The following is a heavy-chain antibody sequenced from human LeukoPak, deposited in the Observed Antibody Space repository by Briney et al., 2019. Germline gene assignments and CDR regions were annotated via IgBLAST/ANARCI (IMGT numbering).Heavy chain of an antibody. CDR1: GLTVSVNF. CDR2: ICRDGRT. Sequence: GGSLRLSCVASGLTVSVNFMSWVRQAPGKGLEWVSLICRDGRTYYADSVKGRFTISRDDSKNTLSLQMNSLRLEDTAVYYCLGGTTVALPWGQGTTVTVSS. V-gene: IGHV3-66*01. CDR3: LGGTTVALP. D-gene: IGHD4-17*01. J-gene: IGHJ6*02.